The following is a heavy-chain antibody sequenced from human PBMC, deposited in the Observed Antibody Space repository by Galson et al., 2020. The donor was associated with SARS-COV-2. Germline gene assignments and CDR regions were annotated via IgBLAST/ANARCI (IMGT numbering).Heavy chain of an antibody. CDR3: ATVLFLQVGAWDY. D-gene: IGHD1-26*01. V-gene: IGHV1-24*01. J-gene: IGHJ4*02. CDR1: GYTLTELS. Sequence: GESLKISCKVSGYTLTELSMHWVRQAPGKGLEWMGGFDPEDGETIYAQKFQGRVTMTEDTSTDTAYMELSSLRSEDTAVYYCATVLFLQVGAWDYWGQGTLVTVSS. CDR2: FDPEDGET.